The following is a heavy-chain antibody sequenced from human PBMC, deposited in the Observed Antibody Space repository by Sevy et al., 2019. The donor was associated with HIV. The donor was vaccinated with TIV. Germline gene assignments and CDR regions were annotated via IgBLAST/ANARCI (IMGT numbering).Heavy chain of an antibody. CDR3: ARGSTYYYDDSGYSTRGDAFDI. CDR2: IYTGGST. CDR1: GFTFSNYW. J-gene: IGHJ3*02. V-gene: IGHV3-53*01. Sequence: GGSLRLSCAASGFTFSNYWMTWVRQAPGKGLEWVSVIYTGGSTYYAESVKGRFTISSENSKNTVYLRMNSLRAEDTAVYYCARGSTYYYDDSGYSTRGDAFDIWGQGTMVTVSS. D-gene: IGHD3-22*01.